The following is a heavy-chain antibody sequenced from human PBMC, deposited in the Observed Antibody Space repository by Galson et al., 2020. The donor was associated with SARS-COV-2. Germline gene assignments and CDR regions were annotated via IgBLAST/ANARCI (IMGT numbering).Heavy chain of an antibody. CDR2: IYYSGRT. V-gene: IGHV4-39*07. D-gene: IGHD6-19*01. CDR3: ARKEGIQTETGIAVAGTGGGFDY. CDR1: GGSISSSSYY. Sequence: SETLSLTCTVSGGSISSSSYYWGWIRQPPGKGLEWIGSIYYSGRTYYNPSLKSRVTISVDTSKNQFSLKLSSVTAADTAVYYCARKEGIQTETGIAVAGTGGGFDYWGQGTLVTVSS. J-gene: IGHJ4*02.